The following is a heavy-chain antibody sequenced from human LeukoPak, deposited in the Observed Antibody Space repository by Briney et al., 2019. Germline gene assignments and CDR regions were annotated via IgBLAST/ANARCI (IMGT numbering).Heavy chain of an antibody. CDR1: GFTFSSFA. Sequence: GGSLRLSCAASGFTFSSFAMSWVRQAPGKGLEWVSAISGSGGSAYYADSVKGRFTISRDNSKNTLYLQMNSLRAEDTAVYYCAKDNAYTYYYDSSGLRYFDLWGRGTLVTVSS. D-gene: IGHD3-22*01. J-gene: IGHJ2*01. V-gene: IGHV3-23*01. CDR3: AKDNAYTYYYDSSGLRYFDL. CDR2: ISGSGGSA.